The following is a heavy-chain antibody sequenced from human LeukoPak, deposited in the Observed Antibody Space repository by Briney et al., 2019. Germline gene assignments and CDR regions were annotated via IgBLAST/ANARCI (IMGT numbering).Heavy chain of an antibody. CDR2: ISGSGGST. D-gene: IGHD3-10*01. Sequence: GGSLRLSCAASGFTFSSYGMHWVRQAPGKGLEWVSVISGSGGSTYYADSVKGRFTISRDNSKNTLYLQMNSLRAEDTAVYYCAKDQMYYYGSGNYYSDYWGQGTLVTVSS. CDR1: GFTFSSYG. CDR3: AKDQMYYYGSGNYYSDY. V-gene: IGHV3-23*01. J-gene: IGHJ4*02.